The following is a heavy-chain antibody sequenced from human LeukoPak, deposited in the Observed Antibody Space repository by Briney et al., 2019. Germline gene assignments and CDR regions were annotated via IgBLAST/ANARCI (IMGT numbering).Heavy chain of an antibody. J-gene: IGHJ6*03. CDR2: INSDGSST. Sequence: PGGSLRLSCAASGFTFSRYWMHWVRQAPGKGLVWVSRINSDGSSTSYADSVRGRFTISRDNAKNTLYLLMNSLRAGDTAVYYCAKDFGELASYYMDVWGKGTTVTVSS. V-gene: IGHV3-74*01. CDR3: AKDFGELASYYMDV. D-gene: IGHD3-10*01. CDR1: GFTFSRYW.